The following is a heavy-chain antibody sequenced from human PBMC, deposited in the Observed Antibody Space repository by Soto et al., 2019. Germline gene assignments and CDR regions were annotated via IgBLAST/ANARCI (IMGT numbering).Heavy chain of an antibody. CDR1: GSTFSSYG. CDR3: ARDHHVVVPAALFDY. V-gene: IGHV3-33*01. CDR2: IWYDGRNK. Sequence: QVQLVESGGGVVQPGRSLRLSCAASGSTFSSYGMHWVRQAPGKGLEWVAVIWYDGRNKYYVDSVKGRFTISRDNSKNTLYLQMNSLRAEDTAVYYCARDHHVVVPAALFDYWGQGTLVTVSS. D-gene: IGHD2-2*01. J-gene: IGHJ4*02.